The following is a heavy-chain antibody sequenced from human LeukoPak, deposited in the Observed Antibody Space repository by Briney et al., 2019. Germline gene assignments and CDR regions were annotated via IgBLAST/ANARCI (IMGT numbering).Heavy chain of an antibody. CDR3: AKDPLTMIVANPFDY. V-gene: IGHV3-23*01. D-gene: IGHD3-22*01. CDR1: GFTFSSYA. J-gene: IGHJ4*02. Sequence: GGSLRLSCAASGFTFSSYAMNWVRQAPGKGLEWVSAISGSGGSTYYADSVKGRFTISRDNSKNPLYLQMNSLRAEDTAVYYCAKDPLTMIVANPFDYWGQGTRVTVSS. CDR2: ISGSGGST.